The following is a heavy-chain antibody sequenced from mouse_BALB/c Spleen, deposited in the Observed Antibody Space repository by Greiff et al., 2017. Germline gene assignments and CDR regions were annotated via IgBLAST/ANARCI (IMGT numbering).Heavy chain of an antibody. V-gene: IGHV1S81*02. CDR3: ARGEVRRNFDV. D-gene: IGHD2-14*01. J-gene: IGHJ1*01. CDR2: INPSNGRT. Sequence: QVQLQQPGAELVKPGASVKLSCKASGYTFTSYWMHWVKQRPGQGLEWIGEINPSNGRTNYNEKFKSKATLTVDKSSSTAYMQLSSLTSEDSAVYYWARGEVRRNFDVWGAGTTVTVAS. CDR1: GYTFTSYW.